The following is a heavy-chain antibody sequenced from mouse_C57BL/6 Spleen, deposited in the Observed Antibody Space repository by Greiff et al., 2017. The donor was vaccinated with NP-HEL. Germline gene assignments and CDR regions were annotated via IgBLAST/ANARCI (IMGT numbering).Heavy chain of an antibody. J-gene: IGHJ4*01. CDR2: IDPEDGDT. CDR3: TMEGYYYDWPYAMDY. V-gene: IGHV14-1*01. CDR1: GFNIKDYY. D-gene: IGHD2-4*01. Sequence: EVQLQQSGAELVRPGASVKLSCTASGFNIKDYYMHWVKQRPEQGLEWIGRIDPEDGDTEYAPKFQGKATMTADTSSNTAYLQLSSLTSEDTAVYYCTMEGYYYDWPYAMDYWGQGTSVTVSS.